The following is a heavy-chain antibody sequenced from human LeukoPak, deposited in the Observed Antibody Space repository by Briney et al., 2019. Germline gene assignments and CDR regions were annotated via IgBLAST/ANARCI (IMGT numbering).Heavy chain of an antibody. D-gene: IGHD6-19*01. CDR3: ARCSSGWYGVDY. Sequence: GGSLRLSCAASGFTFSSYSMNWVRQAPGKGLEWVAFIWYDGSNKYYADSVKGRFTISRENSKNTLYLQMNSLRAEDTAVYYCARCSSGWYGVDYWGQGTLVTVSS. CDR2: IWYDGSNK. J-gene: IGHJ4*02. CDR1: GFTFSSYS. V-gene: IGHV3-33*08.